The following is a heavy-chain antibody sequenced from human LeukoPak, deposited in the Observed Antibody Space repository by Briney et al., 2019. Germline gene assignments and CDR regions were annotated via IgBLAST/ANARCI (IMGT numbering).Heavy chain of an antibody. J-gene: IGHJ4*02. CDR3: AKHPGGYYDSSGYY. D-gene: IGHD3-22*01. V-gene: IGHV3-23*01. CDR2: ISGSGGST. Sequence: PGGSLRLSCAASGFTFSNYAMSWVRQAPGKGLEWVSAISGSGGSTYYADSVKGRFTISRDNSKNTLYLQMNSLRAEDTAVYYCAKHPGGYYDSSGYYWGQGTLVTVSS. CDR1: GFTFSNYA.